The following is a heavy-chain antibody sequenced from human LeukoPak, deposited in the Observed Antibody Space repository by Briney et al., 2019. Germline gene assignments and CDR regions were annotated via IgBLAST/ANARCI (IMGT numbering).Heavy chain of an antibody. CDR3: ARGAEYYAIWRGYAGYSDY. CDR1: GYSISNGYY. J-gene: IGHJ4*02. D-gene: IGHD3-3*01. CDR2: IYHRGST. Sequence: PSETLSLTCTVSGYSISNGYYWGWIRQPPGKGLEWVGSIYHRGSTYYNPSLRSRVTISLDRSKKKFSLKLTSVTAADAAVYFCARGAEYYAIWRGYAGYSDYWGQGISVTVSS. V-gene: IGHV4-38-2*02.